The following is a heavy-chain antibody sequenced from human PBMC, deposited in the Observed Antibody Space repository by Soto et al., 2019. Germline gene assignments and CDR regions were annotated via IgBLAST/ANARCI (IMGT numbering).Heavy chain of an antibody. Sequence: GASVKVSCKASGYTFTSYAMHWVRQAPGQRLEWMGWINAGNGNTKYSQKFQGRVTITRDTSANTAYMELSSLISEDTAVYYCARPKDYDDCLDLWGQGTLVNVS. V-gene: IGHV1-3*01. J-gene: IGHJ4*02. CDR2: INAGNGNT. CDR3: ARPKDYDDCLDL. D-gene: IGHD3-22*01. CDR1: GYTFTSYA.